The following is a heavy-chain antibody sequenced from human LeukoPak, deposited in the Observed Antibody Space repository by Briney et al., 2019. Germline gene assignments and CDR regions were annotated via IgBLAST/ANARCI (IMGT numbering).Heavy chain of an antibody. V-gene: IGHV4-59*01. D-gene: IGHD6-19*01. CDR1: GGSISSYY. CDR3: ATSRYSSGWYGGFDI. CDR2: IYYTGAT. Sequence: SETLSLTCTVSGGSISSYYWNWIRQPPGKGLESIGYIYYTGATNYNPSLKSRVTISVDTSKNQFSLELTSVTAADTAVYYCATSRYSSGWYGGFDIWGQGTMVTVSS. J-gene: IGHJ3*02.